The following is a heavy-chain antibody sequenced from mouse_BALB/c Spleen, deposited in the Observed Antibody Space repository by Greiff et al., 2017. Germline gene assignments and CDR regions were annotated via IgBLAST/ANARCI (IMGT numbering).Heavy chain of an antibody. CDR2: IWSGGST. CDR3: ARPIPTATDYAMDY. J-gene: IGHJ4*01. CDR1: GFSLTSYG. V-gene: IGHV2-2*02. Sequence: QVQLKQSGPGLVQPSQSLSITCTVSGFSLTSYGVHWVRQSPGKGLEWLGVIWSGGSTDYNAAFISRLSISKDNSKSQVFFKMNSLQANDTAIYYCARPIPTATDYAMDYWGQGTSVTVSS. D-gene: IGHD1-2*01.